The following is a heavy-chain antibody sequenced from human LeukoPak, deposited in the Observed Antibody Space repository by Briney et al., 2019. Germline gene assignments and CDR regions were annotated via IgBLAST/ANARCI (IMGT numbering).Heavy chain of an antibody. Sequence: PGGSLRLSCAASGFAFSSYWMSWVRRAPGKGLEWVANIKQDGSEKYYVDSVKGRFTISRDNAKNSLYLQMNSLRAEDTAVYYCAKDAYTSGPYYFDYWGQGTLVTVSS. CDR2: IKQDGSEK. CDR1: GFAFSSYW. V-gene: IGHV3-7*05. D-gene: IGHD2-8*02. J-gene: IGHJ4*02. CDR3: AKDAYTSGPYYFDY.